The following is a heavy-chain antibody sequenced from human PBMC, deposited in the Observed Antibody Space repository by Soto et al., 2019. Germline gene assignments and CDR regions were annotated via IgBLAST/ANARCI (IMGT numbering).Heavy chain of an antibody. V-gene: IGHV4-4*07. Sequence: PSETLSLTCTVSGGSISSYYWSWIRQPAGKGLEWIGRIYTSGSTNYNPSLKSRVTMSVDTSTNQFSLKLSSVTAADTAVYYCARDTPLMMPLYYYYGMDVWGQGTTVTVSS. D-gene: IGHD2-8*01. J-gene: IGHJ6*02. CDR1: GGSISSYY. CDR2: IYTSGST. CDR3: ARDTPLMMPLYYYYGMDV.